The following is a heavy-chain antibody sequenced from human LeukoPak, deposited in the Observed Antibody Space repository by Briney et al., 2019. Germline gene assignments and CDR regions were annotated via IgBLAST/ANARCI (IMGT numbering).Heavy chain of an antibody. V-gene: IGHV4-34*01. CDR2: INHSGST. J-gene: IGHJ5*02. D-gene: IGHD3-16*01. CDR1: GGSFSGYY. CDR3: ARGQARLSWFDP. Sequence: SETLSLTCAVYGGSFSGYYWSWIRQPPGKGLEWIGEINHSGSTNYNPSLKSRVTISVDTSKNQFSLKLSSVTAADTAVYYCARGQARLSWFDPWGQGTLVTVSS.